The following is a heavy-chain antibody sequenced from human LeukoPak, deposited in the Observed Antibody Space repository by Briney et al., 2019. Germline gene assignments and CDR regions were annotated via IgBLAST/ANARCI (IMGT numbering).Heavy chain of an antibody. CDR1: GGSFSNYY. V-gene: IGHV4-39*01. CDR3: ARQTGSGLFILP. D-gene: IGHD3/OR15-3a*01. Sequence: PSETLSLTCAVSGGSFSNYYWSWIRQSPGKGLEWIGSIYYSGNTYYNASLKSQVTISIDTSKNQFSLRLTSVTAADTAVYYCARQTGSGLFILPGGQGTLVTVSS. J-gene: IGHJ4*02. CDR2: IYYSGNT.